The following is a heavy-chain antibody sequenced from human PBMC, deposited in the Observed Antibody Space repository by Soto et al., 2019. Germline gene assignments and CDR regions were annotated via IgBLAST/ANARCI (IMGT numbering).Heavy chain of an antibody. V-gene: IGHV3-23*01. CDR1: GFSFSTYS. D-gene: IGHD4-17*01. J-gene: IGHJ4*02. CDR2: LSGGGSNT. CDR3: ARWDGYGDV. Sequence: GGSLRLSCAASGFSFSTYSIALVRQTPGKGLAWVSGLSGGGSNTFYADSVQGRFTISVDNSKNTVYLQMNSLRVEDTAVYYCARWDGYGDVWGQGTLVTVSS.